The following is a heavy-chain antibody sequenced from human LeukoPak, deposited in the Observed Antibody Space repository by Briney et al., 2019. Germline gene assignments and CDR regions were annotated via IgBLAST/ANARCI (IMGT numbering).Heavy chain of an antibody. CDR3: ARKTDSGGQGDY. J-gene: IGHJ4*02. CDR1: GFTVSVNY. Sequence: GGSLRLSCAAFGFTVSVNYMSWVSQAPGKGLDCVSVIYSGGNTYYADSVKGRFTISRDNSKNTLYLQMNSLRAGDTAVYYCARKTDSGGQGDYWGPGTLVTVSS. V-gene: IGHV3-66*01. D-gene: IGHD3-22*01. CDR2: IYSGGNT.